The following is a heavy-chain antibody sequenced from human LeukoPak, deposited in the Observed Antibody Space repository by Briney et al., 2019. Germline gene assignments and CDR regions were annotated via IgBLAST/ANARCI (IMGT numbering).Heavy chain of an antibody. V-gene: IGHV4-61*08. CDR1: GGSISSGGYY. CDR3: ARHRVSYGYPYYFDY. Sequence: SETLSLTCTVSGGSISSGGYYWSWIRQPPGKGLEWIGYIYYSGSTNYNPSLKSRVTISVDTSKNQFSLKLSSVTAADTAVYYCARHRVSYGYPYYFDYWGQGTLVTVSS. CDR2: IYYSGST. J-gene: IGHJ4*02. D-gene: IGHD5-18*01.